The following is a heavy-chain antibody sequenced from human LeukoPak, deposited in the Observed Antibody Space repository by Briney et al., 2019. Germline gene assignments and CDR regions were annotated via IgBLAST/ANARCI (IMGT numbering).Heavy chain of an antibody. Sequence: PGGSLRLSCAASGFTFSSYGMHWVRQAPGKGLEWVAVIWYDGSNKYYADSVKGRFTISRDNSKNTLYLQMNSPRAEDTAVYYCARVATAAGIGDAFDIWGQGTMVTVSS. J-gene: IGHJ3*02. CDR1: GFTFSSYG. V-gene: IGHV3-33*01. CDR3: ARVATAAGIGDAFDI. CDR2: IWYDGSNK. D-gene: IGHD6-13*01.